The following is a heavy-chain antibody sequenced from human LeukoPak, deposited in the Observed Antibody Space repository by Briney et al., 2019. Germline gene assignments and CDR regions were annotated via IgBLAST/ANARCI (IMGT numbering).Heavy chain of an antibody. Sequence: GGSLRLSCAASGFTFSIYGMNWVRQAPGKGLEWVSGISGSGGSTYHADSVKGRFTISRDNSKNSLYLQMNSLRAEDTAVYYCAKEVDGEIQGVVVAATPCSLDYWGQGTLVTVSS. CDR1: GFTFSIYG. V-gene: IGHV3-23*01. D-gene: IGHD2-15*01. CDR3: AKEVDGEIQGVVVAATPCSLDY. CDR2: ISGSGGST. J-gene: IGHJ4*02.